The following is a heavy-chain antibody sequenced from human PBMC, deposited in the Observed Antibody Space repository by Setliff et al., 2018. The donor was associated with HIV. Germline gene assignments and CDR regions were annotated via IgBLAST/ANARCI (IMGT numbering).Heavy chain of an antibody. CDR1: GYSLADYA. CDR3: ARGGTHYDFWSGYRLGYFDL. Sequence: ASVKVSCKASGYSLADYAMNWVRQAPRQGLEWMGYINTNTGNPTYAQGFTGRFVFPFDTSVTTAYLQITGLRTEDTAVYFCARGGTHYDFWSGYRLGYFDLWGRGTLVTSPQ. CDR2: INTNTGNP. V-gene: IGHV7-4-1*02. J-gene: IGHJ2*01. D-gene: IGHD3-3*01.